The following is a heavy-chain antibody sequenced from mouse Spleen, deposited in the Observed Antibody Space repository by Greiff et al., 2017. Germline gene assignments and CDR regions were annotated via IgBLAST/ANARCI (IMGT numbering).Heavy chain of an antibody. D-gene: IGHD1-1*02. CDR2: IDPENGDT. CDR1: GFNIKDDY. CDR3: TTGYDGSYVYAMDY. Sequence: EVKLQESGAELVRPGASVKLSCTASGFNIKDDYMHWVKQRPEQGLEWIGWIDPENGDTEYASKFQGKATITADTSSNTAYLQLSSLTSEDTAVYYCTTGYDGSYVYAMDYWGQGTSVTVSS. J-gene: IGHJ4*01. V-gene: IGHV14-4*01.